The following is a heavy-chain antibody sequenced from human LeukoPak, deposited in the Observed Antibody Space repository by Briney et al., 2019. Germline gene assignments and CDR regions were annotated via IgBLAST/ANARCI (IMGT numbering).Heavy chain of an antibody. J-gene: IGHJ4*02. CDR3: ARGSSSWENYFDY. Sequence: ASVKVSRMSSGYTFTSYYMHWVRQAPGQGLEWVGIINPSGGSTSYAQKFQGRVTMTRDTSTSTVYMELSSLRSEDTAVYYCARGSSSWENYFDYWGQGTLVTVSS. D-gene: IGHD6-13*01. CDR2: INPSGGST. V-gene: IGHV1-46*01. CDR1: GYTFTSYY.